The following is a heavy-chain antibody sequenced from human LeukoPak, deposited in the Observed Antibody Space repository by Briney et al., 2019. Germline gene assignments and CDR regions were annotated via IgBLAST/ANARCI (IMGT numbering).Heavy chain of an antibody. J-gene: IGHJ4*02. CDR3: ARVVDHDYGDYYLDY. CDR2: INHSGST. CDR1: GGSFSGYY. D-gene: IGHD4-17*01. V-gene: IGHV4-34*01. Sequence: SETLSLTCAVYGGSFSGYYWSWIRQPPGKGLEWIGEINHSGSTNYNPSLKSRVTISYTSKNQFSLKLNSVTAADTAVYYCARVVDHDYGDYYLDYWGQGTLVTVSS.